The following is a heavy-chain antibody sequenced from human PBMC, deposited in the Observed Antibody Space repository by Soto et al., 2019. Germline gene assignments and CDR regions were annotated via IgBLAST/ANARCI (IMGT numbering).Heavy chain of an antibody. V-gene: IGHV3-15*07. D-gene: IGHD3-9*01. CDR3: ATWDYGVLTGYSS. Sequence: GGSLRLSCVASGFTFGNVLMNWVRQAPGKGLEWVGRIKSKSSGATAEYAAPVEGRFTISRDDSKNTLYLQMNSLKSEDTGVYYCATWDYGVLTGYSSWGQGALVTVSS. CDR1: GFTFGNVL. J-gene: IGHJ5*02. CDR2: IKSKSSGATA.